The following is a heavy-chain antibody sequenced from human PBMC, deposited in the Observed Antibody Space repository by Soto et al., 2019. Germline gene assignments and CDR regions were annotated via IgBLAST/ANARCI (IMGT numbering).Heavy chain of an antibody. V-gene: IGHV3-49*03. CDR1: GFTFGDYA. Sequence: LRLSCTASGFTFGDYAMSWFRQAPGKGLEWVGFIRSKAYGGTTEYAASVKGRFTISRDDSKSIAYLQMNSLKTEDTAVYYCTRDGSSWYFYYYGMDVWGQGTTVTVSS. D-gene: IGHD6-13*01. J-gene: IGHJ6*02. CDR2: IRSKAYGGTT. CDR3: TRDGSSWYFYYYGMDV.